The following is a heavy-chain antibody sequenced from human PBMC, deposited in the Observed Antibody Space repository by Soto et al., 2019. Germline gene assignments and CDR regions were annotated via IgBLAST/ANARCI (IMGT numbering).Heavy chain of an antibody. D-gene: IGHD3-22*01. J-gene: IGHJ6*02. CDR3: AKDRLNVSSVIYGMDV. Sequence: EVQLLESGGGLVQPGGSLRLSCAASGFTFSSYAMSWVRQAPGKGLEWVSTISGSGGSTYYAESVKGRFTISRDNSKNTLYLQMNSLRAEDTAVYYCAKDRLNVSSVIYGMDVWGQGTTVTVSS. CDR1: GFTFSSYA. CDR2: ISGSGGST. V-gene: IGHV3-23*01.